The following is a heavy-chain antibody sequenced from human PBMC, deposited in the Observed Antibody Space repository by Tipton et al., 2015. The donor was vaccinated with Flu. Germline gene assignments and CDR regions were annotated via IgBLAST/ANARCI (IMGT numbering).Heavy chain of an antibody. CDR3: ARLSLSFNAFDI. CDR1: GGSIGVTTYY. CDR2: VYYTGGT. Sequence: LSLTCTVSGGSIGVTTYYWGWIRQPPGKGLEYIGSVYYTGGTYFNPSLKSRVTVSIDTSKKQFSLKLNSVTAADTAVYYCARLSLSFNAFDIWGQGTTVIVSS. J-gene: IGHJ3*02. D-gene: IGHD2/OR15-2a*01. V-gene: IGHV4-39*07.